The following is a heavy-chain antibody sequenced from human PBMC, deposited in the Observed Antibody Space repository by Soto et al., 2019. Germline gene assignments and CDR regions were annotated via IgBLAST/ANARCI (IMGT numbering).Heavy chain of an antibody. D-gene: IGHD3-3*01. V-gene: IGHV1-69*13. CDR2: IIPIFGTA. CDR1: GGPFSSYA. Sequence: SVKVSCKASGGPFSSYAISWVRQAPGQGLEWMGGIIPIFGTANYAQKFQGRVTITADEPTSTAYMELSSLRSEDTAVYYCASNRKLRFLKWPNTGMDYWGQGTLVTVSS. CDR3: ASNRKLRFLKWPNTGMDY. J-gene: IGHJ4*02.